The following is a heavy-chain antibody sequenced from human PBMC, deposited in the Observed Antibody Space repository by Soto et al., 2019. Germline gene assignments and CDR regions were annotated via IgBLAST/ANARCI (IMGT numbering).Heavy chain of an antibody. J-gene: IGHJ6*02. V-gene: IGHV1-69*01. CDR2: IIPLYGTT. CDR1: GGTFKNYA. Sequence: QVQLVQSGAEVKKPGSSVKVSCEASGGTFKNYAFGWVRQAPGQGLEWMGGIIPLYGTTNSAQKFQGRVTITADETMNRAYLELSNLRFEDSAVYYCARAVVLRYFDQVPNTEQPYAMDVWGQGTTVTVSS. D-gene: IGHD3-9*01. CDR3: ARAVVLRYFDQVPNTEQPYAMDV.